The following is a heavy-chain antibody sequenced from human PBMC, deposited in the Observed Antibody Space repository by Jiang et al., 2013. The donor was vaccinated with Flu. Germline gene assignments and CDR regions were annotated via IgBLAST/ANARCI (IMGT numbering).Heavy chain of an antibody. J-gene: IGHJ6*04. Sequence: GPGLVKPSETLSLTCTVSGGSISSYYWSWIRQPPGKGLEWIGYIYYSGSTNYNPSLKSRVTISVDTSKNQFSLKLSSVTAADTAVYYCARQEWYVLYGMDVWGKGTTVTVSS. V-gene: IGHV4-59*08. D-gene: IGHD3-3*01. CDR2: IYYSGST. CDR3: ARQEWYVLYGMDV. CDR1: GGSISSYY.